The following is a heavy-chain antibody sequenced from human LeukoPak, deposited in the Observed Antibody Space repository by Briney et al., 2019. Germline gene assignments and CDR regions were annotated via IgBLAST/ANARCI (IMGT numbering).Heavy chain of an antibody. D-gene: IGHD5-24*01. CDR1: GFTFSSYW. Sequence: GGSLRLSCAASGFTFSSYWMSWVRQAPGKGLEWVANIKQDGSEKYYVDSVKGRFTISRDNAKNSLYLQMNTLRAEDTALYYCSRDSARRDGYNFDYWGQGTLVTVSS. J-gene: IGHJ4*02. V-gene: IGHV3-7*01. CDR3: SRDSARRDGYNFDY. CDR2: IKQDGSEK.